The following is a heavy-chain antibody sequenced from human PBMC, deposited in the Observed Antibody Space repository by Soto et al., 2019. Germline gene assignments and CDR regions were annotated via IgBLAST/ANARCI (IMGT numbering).Heavy chain of an antibody. Sequence: EVQLVESGGGLVQPGGSLRLSCEASGFTFSTFWMHWVRQAPGKGLVWVSRINSDGSSTNYADSVKGRVTISRDNAKNMLYLQMNRLRVVDAAVCYCARDFEYWCQGTLVTVSS. V-gene: IGHV3-74*01. CDR2: INSDGSST. CDR3: ARDFEY. CDR1: GFTFSTFW. J-gene: IGHJ4*02.